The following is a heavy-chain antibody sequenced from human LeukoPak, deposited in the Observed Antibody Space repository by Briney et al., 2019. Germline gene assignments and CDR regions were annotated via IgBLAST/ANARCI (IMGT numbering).Heavy chain of an antibody. V-gene: IGHV1-18*01. CDR3: ARNLHYYDSRGPNDAFDI. Sequence: ASVKVSRKPSGYTFTSYGISWVRQAPGQGLEWMGWISTYNTNTNYAQKFQGRVTMTTDTSTTTAYMELRSLRSDDTAVYYCARNLHYYDSRGPNDAFDIWGQGTMVTVSS. CDR2: ISTYNTNT. J-gene: IGHJ3*02. CDR1: GYTFTSYG. D-gene: IGHD3-22*01.